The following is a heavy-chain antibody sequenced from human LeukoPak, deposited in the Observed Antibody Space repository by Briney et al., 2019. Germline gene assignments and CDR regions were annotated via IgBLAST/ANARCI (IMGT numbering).Heavy chain of an antibody. Sequence: GGSLRLSCAASGFTFSSFEMNWVRQAPGKGLQWVSYISSSGTTIYYADSVKGRFTISRDNAKNPLYLQMNSLRAEDTAVYYCARDLGMDVWGQGTTVTVSS. D-gene: IGHD1-26*01. J-gene: IGHJ6*02. CDR2: ISSSGTTI. CDR1: GFTFSSFE. V-gene: IGHV3-48*03. CDR3: ARDLGMDV.